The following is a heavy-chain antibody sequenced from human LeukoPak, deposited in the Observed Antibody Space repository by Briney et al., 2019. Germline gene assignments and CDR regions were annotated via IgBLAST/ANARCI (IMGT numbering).Heavy chain of an antibody. CDR1: GFTFNHYG. Sequence: GSLRLSCEASGFTFNHYGMHWVRQAPGKGLEWVAVIWSDSSNKFYADSVRGRFTISRDDSRKTLFLQMDSLTAEDTAVYYCAKDAQRGFDYSNSLEYWGRGTLVTVSS. CDR3: AKDAQRGFDYSNSLEY. J-gene: IGHJ4*02. D-gene: IGHD4-11*01. V-gene: IGHV3-33*06. CDR2: IWSDSSNK.